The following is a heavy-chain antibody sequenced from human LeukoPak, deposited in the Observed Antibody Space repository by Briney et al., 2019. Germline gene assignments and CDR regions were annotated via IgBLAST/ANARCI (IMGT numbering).Heavy chain of an antibody. Sequence: PSETLSLTCTVSGGSISSYYWSWIRQPAGKGLERIGRIYTSESTNYNPSLKSRVTMSVDTSKNQFSLKLSSVTAADTAVYYCARGAYYDFWSGDYYYYYYMDVWGKGTTVTVSS. V-gene: IGHV4-4*07. D-gene: IGHD3-3*01. CDR3: ARGAYYDFWSGDYYYYYYMDV. CDR2: IYTSEST. J-gene: IGHJ6*03. CDR1: GGSISSYY.